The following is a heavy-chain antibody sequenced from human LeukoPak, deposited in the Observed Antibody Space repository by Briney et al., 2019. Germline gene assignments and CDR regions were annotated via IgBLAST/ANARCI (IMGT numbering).Heavy chain of an antibody. Sequence: GGSLRLSCAASGFTFSSYWMSWVRQAPGKGLEWVANIKQDGSEKYYVDSVKGRFTISRDNAKNSLYLQMNSLRAEDTAVYYCAREVKYYYYYMDVWGKGTTVTVSS. CDR1: GFTFSSYW. CDR2: IKQDGSEK. J-gene: IGHJ6*03. CDR3: AREVKYYYYYMDV. V-gene: IGHV3-7*01. D-gene: IGHD3-22*01.